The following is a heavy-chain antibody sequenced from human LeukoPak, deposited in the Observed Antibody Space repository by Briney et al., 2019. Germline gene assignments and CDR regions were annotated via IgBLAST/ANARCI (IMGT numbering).Heavy chain of an antibody. Sequence: SETLSLTCTVSGGSISSYYWSWIRQPPGKGLEWIGYIYYSGSTNYNPSLKSRVTISVDTSKNQFSLKLSSVTAADTAVYYCARSQWLLKRFDYWGQGTLVTVSS. V-gene: IGHV4-59*01. CDR1: GGSISSYY. J-gene: IGHJ4*02. D-gene: IGHD6-19*01. CDR2: IYYSGST. CDR3: ARSQWLLKRFDY.